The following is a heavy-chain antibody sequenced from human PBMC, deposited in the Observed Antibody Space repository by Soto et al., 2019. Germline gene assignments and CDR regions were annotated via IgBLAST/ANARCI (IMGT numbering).Heavy chain of an antibody. D-gene: IGHD4-4*01. V-gene: IGHV4-39*01. Sequence: QLQLQESGPGLVKPSETLSLTCTVSGGSISSSSYYWGWIRQPPGKGLEWIGSIYYSGSTYHNPSLMSRVVTNGTTCETQCCPKLSSVTAASTAVYYRAVEKEYSNYDYWGQGTLVTVCS. J-gene: IGHJ4*02. CDR1: GGSISSSSYY. CDR2: IYYSGST. CDR3: AVEKEYSNYDY.